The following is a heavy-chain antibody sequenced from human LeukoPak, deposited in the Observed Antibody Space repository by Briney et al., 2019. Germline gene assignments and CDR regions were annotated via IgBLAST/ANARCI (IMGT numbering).Heavy chain of an antibody. Sequence: SETLSLTCAVYGGSFSGYYWSWIRQPPGKGLEWIGEINHSGSTNYNLSLKSRVTISVDTSKNQFSLKLSSVTAADTAVYYCARVGWRYSSSWYKTLPFDYWGQGTLVTVSS. CDR1: GGSFSGYY. V-gene: IGHV4-34*01. D-gene: IGHD6-13*01. CDR3: ARVGWRYSSSWYKTLPFDY. CDR2: INHSGST. J-gene: IGHJ4*02.